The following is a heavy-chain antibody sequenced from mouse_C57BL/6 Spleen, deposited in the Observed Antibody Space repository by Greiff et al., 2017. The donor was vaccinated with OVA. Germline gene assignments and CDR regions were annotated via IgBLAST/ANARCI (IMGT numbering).Heavy chain of an antibody. V-gene: IGHV5-6*01. CDR3: ARQGGNYDY. CDR1: GFTFSSYG. CDR2: ISSGGSYT. Sequence: DVQLVESGGDLVKPGGSLKLSCAASGFTFSSYGMSWVRQTPDKRLEWVATISSGGSYTYYPDSVKGRFTISRDNAKNTLYLQMSSLKSEDTAMYYCARQGGNYDYWGQGTTLTVSS. J-gene: IGHJ2*01. D-gene: IGHD2-1*01.